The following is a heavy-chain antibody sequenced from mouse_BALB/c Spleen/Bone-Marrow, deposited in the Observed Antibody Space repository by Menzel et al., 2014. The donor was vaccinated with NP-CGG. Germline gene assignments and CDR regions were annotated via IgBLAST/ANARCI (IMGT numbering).Heavy chain of an antibody. CDR2: INPSTGYT. CDR3: ARWKLYGSKDY. Sequence: QVQLQQSGAELAQPGASVKMSCKASGYTFTSYWMHWAKQRPGPGLEWIGYINPSTGYTEYNQKFKDKATLTADKSSSTDYMQLSSRTSEDSAVDYCARWKLYGSKDYLGQGTTLTVSS. CDR1: GYTFTSYW. D-gene: IGHD1-1*01. V-gene: IGHV1-7*01. J-gene: IGHJ2*01.